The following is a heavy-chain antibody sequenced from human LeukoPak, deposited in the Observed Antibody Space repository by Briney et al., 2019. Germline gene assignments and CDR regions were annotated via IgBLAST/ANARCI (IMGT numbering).Heavy chain of an antibody. CDR1: GFTFSSYW. D-gene: IGHD2-21*02. CDR2: ISGSGGST. CDR3: VREDTPATANY. V-gene: IGHV3-23*01. Sequence: GGSLRLSCAASGFTFSSYWMSCVRQAPGKGLEWVSAISGSGGSTYYADSVKGRFTISRDNSKDTLFLQMHSLRPGDTAVYYCVREDTPATANYWGQGTLVTISS. J-gene: IGHJ4*02.